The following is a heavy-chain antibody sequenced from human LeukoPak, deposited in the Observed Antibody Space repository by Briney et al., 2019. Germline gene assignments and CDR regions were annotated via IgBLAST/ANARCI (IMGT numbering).Heavy chain of an antibody. CDR2: IYYSGST. CDR3: ARAIPGDYGDYFHFDY. V-gene: IGHV4-39*07. J-gene: IGHJ4*02. D-gene: IGHD4-17*01. Sequence: SETLSLTCTVSGASISSSNYYWGWIRQPPGKGLEWIGTIYYSGSTNYNPSLKSRVTISVDTSKNQFSLKLSSVTAADTAVYYCARAIPGDYGDYFHFDYWGQGTLVTVSS. CDR1: GASISSSNYY.